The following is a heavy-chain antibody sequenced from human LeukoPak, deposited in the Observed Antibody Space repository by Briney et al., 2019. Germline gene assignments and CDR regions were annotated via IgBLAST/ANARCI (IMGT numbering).Heavy chain of an antibody. V-gene: IGHV3-53*01. D-gene: IGHD3-10*01. CDR3: ARAGSGTSYYFDY. CDR2: IYSGGST. CDR1: GFTVSSNY. Sequence: PGGSLRLSCAASGFTVSSNYMSWVRQAPGKGLEWVSVIYSGGSTYYADSVKGRFTISRDNSKNTLYLQMNSLRAEDTAVYYCARAGSGTSYYFDYWGQGTLVTVSS. J-gene: IGHJ4*02.